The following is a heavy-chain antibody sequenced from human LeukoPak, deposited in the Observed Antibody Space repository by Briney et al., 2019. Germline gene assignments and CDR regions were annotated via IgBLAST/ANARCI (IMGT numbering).Heavy chain of an antibody. CDR3: ARVGVVVPADYYMDV. CDR2: INPNSGGT. V-gene: IGHV1-2*02. J-gene: IGHJ6*03. CDR1: GYTFTGYY. Sequence: ASVKVSCKASGYTFTGYYMHWVRQAPGQGLEWVGWINPNSGGTNYAQKFQGRVTMTRDTSISTAYMELSRLRSDDTAVYYCARVGVVVPADYYMDVWGKGTTVTVSS. D-gene: IGHD2-2*01.